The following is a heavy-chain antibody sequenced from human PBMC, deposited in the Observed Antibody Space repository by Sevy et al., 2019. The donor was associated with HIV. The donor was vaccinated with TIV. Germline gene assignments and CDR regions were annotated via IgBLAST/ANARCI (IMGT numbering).Heavy chain of an antibody. Sequence: GESLKISCKGSGYSFTSYWIGWVRQMPGKGLEWMGIIYPGDSDTRYSPSFQGQVTISADKSISTAYLQWSSLKASDTAMYYCARPHYVILTGPGAFDIWGQGTMVTVSS. D-gene: IGHD3-9*01. CDR1: GYSFTSYW. CDR3: ARPHYVILTGPGAFDI. V-gene: IGHV5-51*01. J-gene: IGHJ3*02. CDR2: IYPGDSDT.